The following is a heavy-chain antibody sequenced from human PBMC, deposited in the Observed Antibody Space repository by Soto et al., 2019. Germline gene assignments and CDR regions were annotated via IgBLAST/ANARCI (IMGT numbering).Heavy chain of an antibody. Sequence: QVQLVQSGPEVKKPGSSVKVSCKASGGGFTTYTVSWVRQAPGQGLEWMGRVIPIIDRANYARKFQGRVTXTXDXATSTASLKLSGLTSEDTAVYFCARDAVGSTPSFDFWGQGTLVTVSS. V-gene: IGHV1-69*08. CDR3: ARDAVGSTPSFDF. J-gene: IGHJ4*02. CDR1: GGGFTTYT. CDR2: VIPIIDRA. D-gene: IGHD1-26*01.